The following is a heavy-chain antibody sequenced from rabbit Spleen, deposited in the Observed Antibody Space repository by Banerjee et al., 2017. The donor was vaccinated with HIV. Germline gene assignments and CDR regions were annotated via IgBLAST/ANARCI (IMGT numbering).Heavy chain of an antibody. Sequence: QQLVESGGGLVKPGASLTLTCKASGFSFSSGYYMSWVRQAPGKGLEWIGCIGTGSGTTYYASWAKGRFTFSKTSSTTVTLQMTSLTAADTATYSCARDLVAVIGWNFNLWGPGTLVTVS. J-gene: IGHJ4*01. D-gene: IGHD1-1*01. CDR3: ARDLVAVIGWNFNL. CDR2: IGTGSGTT. V-gene: IGHV1S40*01. CDR1: GFSFSSGYY.